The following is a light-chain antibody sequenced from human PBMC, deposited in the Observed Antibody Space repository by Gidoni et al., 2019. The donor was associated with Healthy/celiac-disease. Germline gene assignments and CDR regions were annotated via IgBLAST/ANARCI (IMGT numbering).Light chain of an antibody. CDR2: EGS. Sequence: QSALTQPASVSGSPGPSITISCTGTSSDVGSYNLVSWYQQHPGKAPKLMIYEGSKRPSGVSNRFSGSKSGNTASLTISGLQAEDEADYYCCSYAGSRRVFGTGTKVTGL. J-gene: IGLJ1*01. V-gene: IGLV2-23*01. CDR3: CSYAGSRRV. CDR1: SSDVGSYNL.